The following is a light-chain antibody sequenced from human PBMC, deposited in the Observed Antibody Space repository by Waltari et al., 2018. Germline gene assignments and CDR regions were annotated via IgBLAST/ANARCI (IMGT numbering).Light chain of an antibody. CDR2: SKN. J-gene: IGLJ2*01. CDR3: HSRDSSGKYLL. CDR1: SLRSYH. Sequence: SSELTQDPAVSVALGQTVRITCQGDSLRSYHASWYQQKPGQAPVLVIYSKNNRPSGIPDRFSGSSSGDTISLTITGAQAEDEADYYCHSRDSSGKYLLFGGGTKLTVL. V-gene: IGLV3-19*01.